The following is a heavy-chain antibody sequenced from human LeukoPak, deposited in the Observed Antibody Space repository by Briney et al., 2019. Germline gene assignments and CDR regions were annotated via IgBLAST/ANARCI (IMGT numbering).Heavy chain of an antibody. Sequence: PSETLSLTCTVSGGSISSYYWSWIRQPPGKGLEWIGYIYYSGSTDYNPSLKSRVTISVDTSKNQFSLKLSSVTAADTAVYYCARQKSGYSSGWGDFDYWGQGTLVTVSS. D-gene: IGHD6-19*01. V-gene: IGHV4-59*08. CDR2: IYYSGST. J-gene: IGHJ4*02. CDR3: ARQKSGYSSGWGDFDY. CDR1: GGSISSYY.